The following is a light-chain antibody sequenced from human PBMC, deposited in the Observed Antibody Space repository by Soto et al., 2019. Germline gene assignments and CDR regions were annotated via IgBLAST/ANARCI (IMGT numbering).Light chain of an antibody. Sequence: EIVMTQSPATLSVSPGERATLSCRASQSVSSNLAWYQQKPGQAPRLLIYGASTRATGIPARFSGSGSGTDFTLTMSSLLSEDVAVYFCQQYNSCPLTCGQGTKVEIK. V-gene: IGKV3-15*01. CDR2: GAS. CDR3: QQYNSCPLT. J-gene: IGKJ1*01. CDR1: QSVSSN.